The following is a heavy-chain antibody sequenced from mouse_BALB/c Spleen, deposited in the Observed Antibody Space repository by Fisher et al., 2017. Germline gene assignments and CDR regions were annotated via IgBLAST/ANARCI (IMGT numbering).Heavy chain of an antibody. Sequence: RFTISRDNAKNTLYLQMSSLKSEDTAMYYCARRDYYGSSYYAMDYWGQGTSVTVSS. J-gene: IGHJ4*01. D-gene: IGHD1-1*01. CDR3: ARRDYYGSSYYAMDY. V-gene: IGHV5-6*02.